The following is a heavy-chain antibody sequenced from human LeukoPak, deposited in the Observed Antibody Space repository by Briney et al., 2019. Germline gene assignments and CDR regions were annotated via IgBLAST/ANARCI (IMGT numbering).Heavy chain of an antibody. CDR2: FYYSGST. CDR3: ATTFDGSGSLYFDY. D-gene: IGHD3-10*01. V-gene: IGHV4-39*07. J-gene: IGHJ4*02. CDR1: GGTISSSSYY. Sequence: PSETLSLTCTVSGGTISSSSYYWGWVRQPPGKGLEWIGSFYYSGSTYYNPSLKSRVTISVDTSKNQFSLKLSSVTAADTAVYYCATTFDGSGSLYFDYWGQGTPVTVSS.